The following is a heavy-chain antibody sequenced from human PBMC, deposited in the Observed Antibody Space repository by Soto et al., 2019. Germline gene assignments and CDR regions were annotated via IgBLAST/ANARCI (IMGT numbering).Heavy chain of an antibody. J-gene: IGHJ4*02. CDR1: GFTISSYA. D-gene: IGHD6-19*01. Sequence: EVQLLESGGGLVQPGGSLRLSCAASGFTISSYAMSWVRQAPGKGLEWVSAISGSGGSTYYADSVKGRFTISRDNSKNTLYLQMNSLRAEDTAVYYCASTRSSGWSSFDYWGQGTLVTVSS. CDR3: ASTRSSGWSSFDY. CDR2: ISGSGGST. V-gene: IGHV3-23*01.